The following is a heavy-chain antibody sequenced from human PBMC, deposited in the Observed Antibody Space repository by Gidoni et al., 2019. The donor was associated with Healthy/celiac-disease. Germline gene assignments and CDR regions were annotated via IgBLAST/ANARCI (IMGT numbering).Heavy chain of an antibody. CDR2: IYHSGST. D-gene: IGHD2-2*01. V-gene: IGHV4-30-2*01. CDR1: GGSISSGGYS. Sequence: QLQLQESGSGLVKPSQTLSRTCAVSGGSISSGGYSWSWIRQPPGKGLEWIGYIYHSGSTYYNPSLKSRVTISVDRSKNQFSLKLSSVTATDTAVYYCARASPGTYARGAFDIWGQGTMVTVSS. J-gene: IGHJ3*02. CDR3: ARASPGTYARGAFDI.